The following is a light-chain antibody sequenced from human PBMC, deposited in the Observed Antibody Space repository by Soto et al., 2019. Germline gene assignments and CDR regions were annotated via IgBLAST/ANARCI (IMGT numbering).Light chain of an antibody. CDR1: SSNIGSNY. Sequence: QSLLTQPPSASGTPGQRVTISCSGSSSNIGSNYVYWYQQLPGTAPKLLIYINNQRPSGVPDRFSGSKSGTSASLAISGLRSEDEADYYCAAWDDSLSGVVFGGGTKLTVL. J-gene: IGLJ2*01. V-gene: IGLV1-47*02. CDR2: INN. CDR3: AAWDDSLSGVV.